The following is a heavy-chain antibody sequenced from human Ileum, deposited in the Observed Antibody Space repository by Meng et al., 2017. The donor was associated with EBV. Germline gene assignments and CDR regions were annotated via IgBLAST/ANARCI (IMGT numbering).Heavy chain of an antibody. CDR3: VSYAVGAGGIGY. V-gene: IGHV4-30-4*01. CDR2: HSGST. CDR1: GVPISSCYFH. D-gene: IGHD1-26*01. J-gene: IGHJ4*02. Sequence: QGQLQDSGTVLVKPSQNLSLTCAVSGVPISSCYFHWSSIRQPPGKGLEWIGHSGSTSYNPSLRSRVTISVDTSKNQFSLKVDSATAGDTAVYYCVSYAVGAGGIGYWGQGILVTVSS.